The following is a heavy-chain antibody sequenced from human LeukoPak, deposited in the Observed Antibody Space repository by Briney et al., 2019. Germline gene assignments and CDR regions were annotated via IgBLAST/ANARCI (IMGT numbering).Heavy chain of an antibody. Sequence: ASVKVSCKVSGHILTKLSIHWVRQAPGEGLEWMGGFNPEDDEIIYAQKFQGRVTMTGDTSTDTAYMELSSLRSEDTAVYYCATSLTTATIILVYWGQGTLVTVSS. CDR2: FNPEDDEI. V-gene: IGHV1-24*01. J-gene: IGHJ4*02. CDR3: ATSLTTATIILVY. D-gene: IGHD4-17*01. CDR1: GHILTKLS.